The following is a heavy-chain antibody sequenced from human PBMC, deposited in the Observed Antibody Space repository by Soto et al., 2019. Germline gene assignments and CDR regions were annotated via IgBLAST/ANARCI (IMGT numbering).Heavy chain of an antibody. Sequence: QITLKESGHTLVKPTQMLTLTCTFSGFSLNTRGVGVGWIRQPPGGALEWLALIYWDDDKRYSPSLRSRLTSTTDTSKYQVVLTMTTMEPLDTGTYYCAHTYSSAPDDGFDVWGQGTRVTVSS. CDR3: AHTYSSAPDDGFDV. J-gene: IGHJ3*01. D-gene: IGHD5-18*01. CDR1: GFSLNTRGVG. CDR2: IYWDDDK. V-gene: IGHV2-5*02.